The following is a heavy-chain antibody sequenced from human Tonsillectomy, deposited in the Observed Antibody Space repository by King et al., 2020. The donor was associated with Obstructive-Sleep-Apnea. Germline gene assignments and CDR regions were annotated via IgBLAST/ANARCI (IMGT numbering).Heavy chain of an antibody. J-gene: IGHJ5*02. V-gene: IGHV4-34*01. Sequence: VQLQQWGAGLLKPSETLSLTCAVYGGSFSGYYWSWIRQPPGKGLEWIGEINHSGSTNYNPSLKSRVTISVDTSKNQFSLKLSSVTAADTAVYYCARVLPGIAAAGTGGNWFDPWGKGTLVTVSS. D-gene: IGHD6-13*01. CDR2: INHSGST. CDR3: ARVLPGIAAAGTGGNWFDP. CDR1: GGSFSGYY.